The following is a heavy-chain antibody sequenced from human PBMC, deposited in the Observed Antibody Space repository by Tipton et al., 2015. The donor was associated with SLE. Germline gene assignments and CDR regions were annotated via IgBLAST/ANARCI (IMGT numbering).Heavy chain of an antibody. CDR1: GDSISSGGYY. Sequence: TLSLTCTVSGDSISSGGYYWSWIRQHPGKGLEWVGYIYYSGSTYYNPSLKSRLTISVDTSKNQFSLNLHSVTAADTAVYYCARGYQLPLGPYYYYYMDVWGKGTTVTVSS. CDR3: ARGYQLPLGPYYYYYMDV. CDR2: IYYSGST. J-gene: IGHJ6*03. D-gene: IGHD2-2*01. V-gene: IGHV4-31*03.